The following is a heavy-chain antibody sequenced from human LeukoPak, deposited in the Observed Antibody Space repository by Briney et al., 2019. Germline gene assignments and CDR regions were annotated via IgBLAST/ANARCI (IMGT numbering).Heavy chain of an antibody. V-gene: IGHV3-21*01. CDR1: GFTFSDCS. CDR3: AKVLQQLEAFDS. D-gene: IGHD1-1*01. Sequence: GGSLRLSCVASGFTFSDCSLNWVRQAPGKGLEWLSSIRKDSSELFYADSVRGRFTISRDNAKNSLYLQMNSLRVEDTAVYYCAKVLQQLEAFDSWGQGTLVTVSS. CDR2: IRKDSSEL. J-gene: IGHJ4*02.